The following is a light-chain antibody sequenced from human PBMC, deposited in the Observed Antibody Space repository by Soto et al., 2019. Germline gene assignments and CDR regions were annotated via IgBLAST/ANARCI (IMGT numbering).Light chain of an antibody. CDR3: QAWDSSTAV. CDR1: KLGDKY. V-gene: IGLV3-1*01. J-gene: IGLJ3*02. Sequence: SYELTQPPSLSVSPGQTATITCSGEKLGDKYACWYQQKPGQSPVVVIYQDTERPSGIPERFSGSNSGDTATLTISGTQTIDEADYYCQAWDSSTAVFGGGTKVTVL. CDR2: QDT.